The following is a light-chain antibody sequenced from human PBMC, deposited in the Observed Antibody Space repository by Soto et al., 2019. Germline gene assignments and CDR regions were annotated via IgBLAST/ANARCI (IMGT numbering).Light chain of an antibody. CDR1: SRDVGAYNY. CDR2: DVN. V-gene: IGLV2-14*01. J-gene: IGLJ2*01. Sequence: QSVLTHPVSVSGSHVKSVTISCTGNSRDVGAYNYVSWYQQPPGKAPKLMIYDVNIRPSGVSNRFSGSKSGNTASLTISGLQAEDEADYYCTSWTTSTTIKFGGVTKVTVL. CDR3: TSWTTSTTIK.